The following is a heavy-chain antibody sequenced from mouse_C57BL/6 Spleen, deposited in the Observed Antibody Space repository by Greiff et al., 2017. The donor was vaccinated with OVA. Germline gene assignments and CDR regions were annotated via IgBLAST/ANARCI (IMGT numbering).Heavy chain of an antibody. J-gene: IGHJ1*03. V-gene: IGHV1-72*01. Sequence: VQLQQPGAELVKPGASVKLSCKASGYTFTSYWMHWVKQRPGRGLEWIGRIDPNSGGTKYNEKFKSKAPLTVGKPSSTASMQLSSLTSEDSAVYYCARSYYYGSSLYWYFDVWGTGTTVTVSS. CDR3: ARSYYYGSSLYWYFDV. D-gene: IGHD1-1*01. CDR1: GYTFTSYW. CDR2: IDPNSGGT.